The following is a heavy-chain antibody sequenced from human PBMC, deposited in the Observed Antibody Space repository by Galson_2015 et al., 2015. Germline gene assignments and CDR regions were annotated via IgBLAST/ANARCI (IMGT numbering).Heavy chain of an antibody. V-gene: IGHV3-23*01. CDR3: ATAVPHPH. J-gene: IGHJ4*02. CDR1: GFTFSSYT. CDR2: IVGSGDAT. Sequence: SLRLSCAASGFTFSSYTMTWVRQAPGKGLECVSAIVGSGDATFYADSVKGRFTFSRDNPRDTLSLQMNSLRAEATAVYYCATAVPHPHWGQGTLVTVSS.